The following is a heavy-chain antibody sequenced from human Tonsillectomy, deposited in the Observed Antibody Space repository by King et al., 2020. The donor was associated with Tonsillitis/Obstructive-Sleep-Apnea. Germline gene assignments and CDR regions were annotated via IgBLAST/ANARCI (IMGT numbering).Heavy chain of an antibody. CDR1: GGSISSSNW. CDR3: ARAKKEYYDILTGPKSRFFDS. V-gene: IGHV4-4*02. Sequence: QLQESGPGLVKPSGTLSLTCAVSGGSISSSNWWSWVRQPPGKGLEWIGEIYHSGSTNYSPSLKSRVTISVDKSKNQFSLKLSSLTAADTAVYYCARAKKEYYDILTGPKSRFFDSWGQGTLVTVSS. J-gene: IGHJ4*02. D-gene: IGHD3-9*01. CDR2: IYHSGST.